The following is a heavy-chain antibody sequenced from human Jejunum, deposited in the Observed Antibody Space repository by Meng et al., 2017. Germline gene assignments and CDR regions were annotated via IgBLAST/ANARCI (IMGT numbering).Heavy chain of an antibody. D-gene: IGHD6-6*01. CDR3: AREKWQHGSSFDV. Sequence: QVQLVQSGSELKKPGASLKVSCMAFGYPFISYPITWWRHAPGQVPEWMGWINTSTGKPTYAQGFTGRFAFSLDISVNTAYLEISSLKGDDTAMYYCAREKWQHGSSFDVWGQGTLVTVSS. CDR1: GYPFISYP. J-gene: IGHJ4*02. CDR2: INTSTGKP. V-gene: IGHV7-4-1*02.